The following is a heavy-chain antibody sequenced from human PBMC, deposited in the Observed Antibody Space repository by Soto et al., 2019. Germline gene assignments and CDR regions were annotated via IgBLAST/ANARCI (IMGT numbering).Heavy chain of an antibody. V-gene: IGHV3-53*04. CDR3: ARATGPRPIGAFDI. J-gene: IGHJ3*02. D-gene: IGHD4-17*01. CDR1: GFTVSSNY. Sequence: EVQLVESGGGLVQPGGSLRLSCAASGFTVSSNYMSWVRQAPGKGLEWVSVIYSGGSTYYADSVKGRFTISRHNSKNTLYLQMTSLRAEDTAVYYCARATGPRPIGAFDIWGQGTMVTVSS. CDR2: IYSGGST.